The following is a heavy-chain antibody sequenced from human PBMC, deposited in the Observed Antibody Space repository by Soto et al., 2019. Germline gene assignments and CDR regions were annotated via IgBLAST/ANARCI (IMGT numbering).Heavy chain of an antibody. CDR1: GFTFSSYA. Sequence: EVQLLESGGGLVQPGGSLRLACVASGFTFSSYAMRWVRQAPGKGLEWVSAISGSGDNTYYADSVKGRFTISRDNSKNTLYLQMNSLRAEDTALYYRAKWDWNYYYCDYWGQGTLVTVS. CDR3: AKWDWNYYYCDY. V-gene: IGHV3-23*01. J-gene: IGHJ4*02. CDR2: ISGSGDNT. D-gene: IGHD1-7*01.